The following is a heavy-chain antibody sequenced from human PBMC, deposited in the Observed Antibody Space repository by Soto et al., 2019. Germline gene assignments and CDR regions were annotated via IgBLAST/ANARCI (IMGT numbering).Heavy chain of an antibody. J-gene: IGHJ6*02. CDR2: IIPIFGTA. Sequence: GASVKVSCKASGGTFSSYAISWVRQAPGQGLEWMGGIIPIFGTANYAQKFQGRVTITADESTSTAYMELSSLRSEDTAVYYCASTPRSVDIVATILRIRGYYGMDVWGQGTTVTVSS. CDR3: ASTPRSVDIVATILRIRGYYGMDV. D-gene: IGHD5-12*01. CDR1: GGTFSSYA. V-gene: IGHV1-69*13.